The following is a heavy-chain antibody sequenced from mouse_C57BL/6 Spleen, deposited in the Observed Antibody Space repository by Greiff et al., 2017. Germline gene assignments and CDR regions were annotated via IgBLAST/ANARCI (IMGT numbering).Heavy chain of an antibody. J-gene: IGHJ3*01. CDR2: LYPRYGST. CDR1: GYTFTDYT. V-gene: IGHV1-78*01. D-gene: IGHD4-1*01. Sequence: QVQLQPSYAELVKPGASVKISCKVSGYTFTDYTIHWLKQRPEQGLAWIGYLYPRYGSTKYNEKFKGKATLTADKSSSTAYMQLNSLTSEDSAGYFCARPNWDGGAWFAYWGQGTLVTVSA. CDR3: ARPNWDGGAWFAY.